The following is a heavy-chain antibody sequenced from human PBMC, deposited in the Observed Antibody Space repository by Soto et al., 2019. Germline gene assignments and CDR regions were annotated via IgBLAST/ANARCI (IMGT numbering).Heavy chain of an antibody. CDR3: TRKSDATLNQ. J-gene: IGHJ4*02. Sequence: EMQLAESGGGLVQPGGSLRLSCAASGFTFSSYWMRWVRQAPGKGLEWVASIKEDGSVKKYVDSVDGRFAISRDNAKKSLYLQMNNLRAEDTAVYYCTRKSDATLNQWGQGTLVTVSS. D-gene: IGHD2-21*02. CDR1: GFTFSSYW. V-gene: IGHV3-7*05. CDR2: IKEDGSVK.